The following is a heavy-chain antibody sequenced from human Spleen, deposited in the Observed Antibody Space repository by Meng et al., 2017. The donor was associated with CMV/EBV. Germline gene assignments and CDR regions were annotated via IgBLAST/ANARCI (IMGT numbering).Heavy chain of an antibody. D-gene: IGHD3-16*01. Sequence: GESLKISCAASGFTFSSYAMHWVRQAPGKGLEWVAVISYDGSNKYYADSVKGRFTISRDNSKNTLYLQMNSLRAEDTAVYYCARDGGDQQYYFDSWGQGTLVTVSS. J-gene: IGHJ4*02. CDR3: ARDGGDQQYYFDS. V-gene: IGHV3-30*04. CDR1: GFTFSSYA. CDR2: ISYDGSNK.